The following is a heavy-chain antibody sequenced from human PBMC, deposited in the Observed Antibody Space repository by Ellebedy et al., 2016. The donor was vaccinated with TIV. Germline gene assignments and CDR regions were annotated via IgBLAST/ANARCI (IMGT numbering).Heavy chain of an antibody. CDR2: ISASGGIT. V-gene: IGHV3-23*01. D-gene: IGHD5-12*01. J-gene: IGHJ4*02. CDR3: GRGYSFGAGSAGY. Sequence: GESLKISXAASGFTFSRYAMTWVRQAPGKGLEWVSSISASGGITNYADSVKGRITISRDNAENTLHLQLDSLRDEDTAVYYCGRGYSFGAGSAGYWGQGTQVTVSS. CDR1: GFTFSRYA.